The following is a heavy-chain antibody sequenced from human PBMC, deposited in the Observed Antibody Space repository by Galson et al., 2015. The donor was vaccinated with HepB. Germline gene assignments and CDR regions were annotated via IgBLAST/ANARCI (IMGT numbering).Heavy chain of an antibody. CDR3: ARTQGYSYGYPYYFDY. V-gene: IGHV3-7*03. CDR2: IKQDESEK. D-gene: IGHD5-18*01. CDR1: GFTFTSYW. Sequence: SLRLSCAASGFTFTSYWMSWVRQAPGRGLEWVANIKQDESEKYYVDSVKGRFTISRDNAKDSLYLQMNSLRAGDTAVYYCARTQGYSYGYPYYFDYWGQGALVTVSS. J-gene: IGHJ4*02.